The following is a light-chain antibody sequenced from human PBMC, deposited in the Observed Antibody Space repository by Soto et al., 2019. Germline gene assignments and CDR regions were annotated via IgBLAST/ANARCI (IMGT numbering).Light chain of an antibody. Sequence: EIVLTQSPGTLSLSPGERATLSCRASQSVRSYLAWYQQKPGQAPRLLIYGASSRATGIPDRFSGSGSGTDFTLTISRLEPEDFAVYYCQQYGSSPPDTFGQGTRLEIK. CDR3: QQYGSSPPDT. CDR1: QSVRSY. CDR2: GAS. J-gene: IGKJ5*01. V-gene: IGKV3-20*01.